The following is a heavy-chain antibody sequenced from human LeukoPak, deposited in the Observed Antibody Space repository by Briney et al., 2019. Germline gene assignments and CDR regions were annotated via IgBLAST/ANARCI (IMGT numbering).Heavy chain of an antibody. CDR1: GGTFSSYA. V-gene: IGHV1-69*05. CDR3: ARDSRQRGNWFDP. J-gene: IGHJ5*02. CDR2: IIPIFGTA. D-gene: IGHD6-25*01. Sequence: LVKVSCKASGGTFSSYAISWVRQAPGQGLEWMGGIIPIFGTANYAQKFQGRVTITTDESTSTAYMELSSLRSEDTAVYYCARDSRQRGNWFDPWGQGTLVTVSS.